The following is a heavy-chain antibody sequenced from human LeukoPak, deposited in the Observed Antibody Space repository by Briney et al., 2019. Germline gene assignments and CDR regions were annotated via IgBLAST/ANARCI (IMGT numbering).Heavy chain of an antibody. CDR3: ARDNLSGYSKRAFDI. CDR1: GFTFSSYA. V-gene: IGHV4-39*07. CDR2: IFYSGST. D-gene: IGHD3-3*01. J-gene: IGHJ3*02. Sequence: PGGSLRLSCAASGFTFSSYAMSWIRQPPGKGLEWIGTIFYSGSTYYNPSLKSRVTVSLDTSKNQFSLKLSSVTAADTAVYYCARDNLSGYSKRAFDIWGQGTMVTVSS.